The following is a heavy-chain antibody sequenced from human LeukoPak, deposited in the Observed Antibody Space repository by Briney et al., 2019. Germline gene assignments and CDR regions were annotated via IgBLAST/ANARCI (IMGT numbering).Heavy chain of an antibody. CDR2: IYYSGST. CDR3: ARDPPSTATKDWFHP. CDR1: GGSISSYY. Sequence: SETLSLTCTVSGGSISSYYWSWIRQPPGKGLEWIGYIYYSGSTNYNPSLKSRVNISVDTSKNQSSLKLSSVTAADTAVYYCARDPPSTATKDWFHPWGQGTLVTVSS. J-gene: IGHJ5*02. V-gene: IGHV4-59*12. D-gene: IGHD4-17*01.